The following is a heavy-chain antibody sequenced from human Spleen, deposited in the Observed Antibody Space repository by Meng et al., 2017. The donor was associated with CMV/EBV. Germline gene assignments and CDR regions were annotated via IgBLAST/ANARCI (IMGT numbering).Heavy chain of an antibody. V-gene: IGHV1-2*02. J-gene: IGHJ6*02. D-gene: IGHD3-3*01. CDR2: INPNSGGT. CDR3: ARVLKSEFLDYYHAMDV. CDR1: GYTFTGYY. Sequence: ASVKVSCKASGYTFTGYYMHWVRQAPGQGLEWMGWINPNSGGTNYAQKFQARVTMTRDTSISTGYMELSRLRSDDSAVYYCARVLKSEFLDYYHAMDVWGQGTTVTVSS.